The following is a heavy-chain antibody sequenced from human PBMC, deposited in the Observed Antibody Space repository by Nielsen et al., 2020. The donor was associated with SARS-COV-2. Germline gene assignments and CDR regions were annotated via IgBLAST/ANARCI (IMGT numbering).Heavy chain of an antibody. CDR1: GYTFTGYY. CDR3: ARGEKQQLVLWGQYYFDY. Sequence: ASVKVSCKASGYTFTGYYMHWVRQAPGQGLEWMGWINPNSGGTNYAQKFQGRVTMTRDTSISTAYMELSRLRSDDTAVYYCARGEKQQLVLWGQYYFDYWGQGTLVTVSS. J-gene: IGHJ4*02. D-gene: IGHD6-13*01. CDR2: INPNSGGT. V-gene: IGHV1-2*02.